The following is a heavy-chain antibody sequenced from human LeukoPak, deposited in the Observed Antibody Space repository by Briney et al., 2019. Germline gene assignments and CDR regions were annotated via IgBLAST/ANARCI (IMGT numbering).Heavy chain of an antibody. CDR2: IKQDGSEK. D-gene: IGHD3-22*01. CDR1: GFTFSSYW. J-gene: IGHJ4*02. Sequence: GGSLRLSCAASGFTFSSYWMSWVRLAPGRGLEWVANIKQDGSEKYYVDSVKGRFTISRDNAKNSLYLQMNSLRAEDTAVYYCTRVPYDSSGYNDYWGQGTLVTVSS. V-gene: IGHV3-7*01. CDR3: TRVPYDSSGYNDY.